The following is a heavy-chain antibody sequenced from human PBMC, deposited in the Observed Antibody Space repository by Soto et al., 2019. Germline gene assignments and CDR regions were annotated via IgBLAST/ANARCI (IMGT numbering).Heavy chain of an antibody. D-gene: IGHD3-22*01. V-gene: IGHV4-39*01. CDR3: ARHQVSSAMIVVVRPFDY. CDR2: IYYSGST. CDR1: GGSISSSSYY. J-gene: IGHJ4*02. Sequence: PSETLSLTCTVSGGSISSSSYYWGWIRQPPGKGLEWIGSIYYSGSTYYNPSLKSRVTISVDTSKNQFSLKLSSVTAADTAVYYCARHQVSSAMIVVVRPFDYWGQGTLVTVSS.